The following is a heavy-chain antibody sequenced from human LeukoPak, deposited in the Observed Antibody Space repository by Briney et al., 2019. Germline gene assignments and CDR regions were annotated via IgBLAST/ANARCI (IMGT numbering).Heavy chain of an antibody. V-gene: IGHV3-48*01. D-gene: IGHD5-12*01. CDR1: GFILSKYS. J-gene: IGHJ4*02. CDR3: ARDLGNSGYGCDY. Sequence: GGSLRLSCAASGFILSKYSMDWFRQAPGKGLEWVAYISYGGSAIYYADSVKGRFTISRDDDKNSLYLHMNSLRAEDTAVYYCARDLGNSGYGCDYWGQGTLVTVSS. CDR2: ISYGGSAI.